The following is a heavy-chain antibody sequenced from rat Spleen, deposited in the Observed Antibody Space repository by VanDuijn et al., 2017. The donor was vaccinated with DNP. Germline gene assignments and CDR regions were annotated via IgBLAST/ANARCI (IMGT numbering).Heavy chain of an antibody. CDR3: VRWNSGHFDY. CDR2: IGSAAYAP. CDR1: GLIFSNYG. Sequence: EVQLVESGGGLVQPGRSLKLSCAASGLIFSNYGMAWVRQAPTKGLEWVAYIGSAAYAPYYGDSVKGRFTISRDNAKSTLYLQMNSLRSEDMATYYCVRWNSGHFDYWGQGVMVTVSS. J-gene: IGHJ2*01. D-gene: IGHD4-3*01. V-gene: IGHV5S13*01.